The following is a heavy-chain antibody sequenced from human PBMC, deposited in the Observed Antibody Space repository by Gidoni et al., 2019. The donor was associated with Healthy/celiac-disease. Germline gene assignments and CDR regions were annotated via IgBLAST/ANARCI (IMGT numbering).Heavy chain of an antibody. CDR3: ARVLSIDLDFDY. Sequence: QVQLVQSGAEVKKPGASVKVSCKASGYTFTGYYIHWVRQAPGQGLEWMGWINPNSGGTNFPEKFQGRVTMTRDTSISTAYMELSSLRSDDTAVYYCARVLSIDLDFDYWGQGTLVIVSS. V-gene: IGHV1-2*02. CDR2: INPNSGGT. CDR1: GYTFTGYY. D-gene: IGHD3-16*01. J-gene: IGHJ4*02.